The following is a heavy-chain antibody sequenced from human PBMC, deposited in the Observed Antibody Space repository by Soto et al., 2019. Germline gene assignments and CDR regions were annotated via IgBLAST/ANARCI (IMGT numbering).Heavy chain of an antibody. CDR1: GGSFSGYY. D-gene: IGHD6-13*01. J-gene: IGHJ6*02. CDR2: INHSGST. CDR3: ARGQGSSWYHYYYGMDV. V-gene: IGHV4-34*01. Sequence: QVQLQQWGAGLLKPSETLSLTCAVYGGSFSGYYWSWIRQPPGKGLEWIGEINHSGSTNYNPSLKSRVTISVYTSKNQFSLKLSSVTAADTAVYYCARGQGSSWYHYYYGMDVWGQGTTVTVSS.